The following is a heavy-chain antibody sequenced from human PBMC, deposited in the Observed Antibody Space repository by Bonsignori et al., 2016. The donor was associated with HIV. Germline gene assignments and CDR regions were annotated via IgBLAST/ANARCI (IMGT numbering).Heavy chain of an antibody. CDR2: IIPIFGTA. Sequence: WVRQAPGQGLEWMGGIIPIFGTANYAQKFQGRVTITADESTSTAYMELSSLRSEDTAVYYCARGGNGGNGGYFQHWGQGTLVTVSS. D-gene: IGHD4-23*01. V-gene: IGHV1-69*01. J-gene: IGHJ1*01. CDR3: ARGGNGGNGGYFQH.